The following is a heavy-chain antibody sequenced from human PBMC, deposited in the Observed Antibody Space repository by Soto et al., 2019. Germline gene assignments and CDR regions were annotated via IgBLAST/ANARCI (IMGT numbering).Heavy chain of an antibody. V-gene: IGHV3-21*01. CDR3: ASPRGCSGGSCYFEGGPEKYYGMDV. CDR1: GFTFSSYS. D-gene: IGHD2-15*01. Sequence: GGSLRLSCAASGFTFSSYSMNWVRQAPGKGLEWVSSISSSSSYIYYADSVKGRFTISRDNAKNSLYLQMNSLRAEDTAVYYCASPRGCSGGSCYFEGGPEKYYGMDVWGQGTTVTVSS. CDR2: ISSSSSYI. J-gene: IGHJ6*02.